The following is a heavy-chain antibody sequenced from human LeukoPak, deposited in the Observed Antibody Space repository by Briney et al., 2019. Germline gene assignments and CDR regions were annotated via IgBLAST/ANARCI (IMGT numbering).Heavy chain of an antibody. Sequence: GGSLRLSCAASGFTFSSYDMHWVRQATGKGLEGVSAIGTAGDTYYPGSVKGRFTISRENAKNSLYLQMNSLRAGDTAVYYCARMVDGYCSSTSCSEREYYFDYWGQGTLVTVSS. CDR1: GFTFSSYD. CDR2: IGTAGDT. J-gene: IGHJ4*02. V-gene: IGHV3-13*01. CDR3: ARMVDGYCSSTSCSEREYYFDY. D-gene: IGHD2-2*03.